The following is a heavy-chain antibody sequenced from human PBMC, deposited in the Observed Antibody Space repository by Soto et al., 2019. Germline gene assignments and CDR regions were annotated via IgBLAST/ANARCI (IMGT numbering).Heavy chain of an antibody. J-gene: IGHJ4*02. CDR2: ISYGWTT. V-gene: IGHV4-31*03. CDR3: SRGILV. CDR1: GGSMNSGGYC. D-gene: IGHD2-15*01. Sequence: QVQLQESGPGLVKPSQTLSLTCTVSGGSMNSGGYCWSWIRQHPGEGLEWIGCISYGWTTSYNPSLKSRVIISVDTSKNQFSLKLTSVTAADTAVYYCSRGILVWGQGTLITVSS.